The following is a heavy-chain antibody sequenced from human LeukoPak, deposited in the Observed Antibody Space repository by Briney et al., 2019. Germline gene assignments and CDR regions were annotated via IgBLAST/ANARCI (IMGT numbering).Heavy chain of an antibody. D-gene: IGHD6-13*01. Sequence: PSETLSLTCTVSGGSVSSYYWSWIRQPPGKGLEWIGYMYYSGSTNYNPSLKSRVTISIDTSKNQFSLKLSSVTAADTAAYYCARAYHSSWYLNWFDPWGQGTLVTVSS. CDR3: ARAYHSSWYLNWFDP. V-gene: IGHV4-59*02. J-gene: IGHJ5*02. CDR2: MYYSGST. CDR1: GGSVSSYY.